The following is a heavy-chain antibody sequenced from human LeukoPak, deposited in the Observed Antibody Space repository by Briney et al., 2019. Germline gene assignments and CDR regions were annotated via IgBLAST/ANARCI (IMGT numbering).Heavy chain of an antibody. CDR2: INHSGST. CDR1: GGSFSGYY. CDR3: ARGQWFGELSAPGGDY. D-gene: IGHD3-10*01. Sequence: SETLSLTCAVYGGSFSGYYWSWIRQPPGKGLEWIGEINHSGSTNYNPSLKSRVTISVDTSKNQFSLKLSSVTAADTAVYYCARGQWFGELSAPGGDYWGQGTLVTVSS. V-gene: IGHV4-34*01. J-gene: IGHJ4*02.